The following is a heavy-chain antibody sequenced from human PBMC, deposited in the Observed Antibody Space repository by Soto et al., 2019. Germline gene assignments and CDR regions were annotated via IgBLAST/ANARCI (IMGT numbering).Heavy chain of an antibody. CDR1: GGSISRYY. CDR3: ARRPGGIAPLRVWFDP. J-gene: IGHJ5*02. Sequence: SETLCLTCTVSGGSISRYYWSWSRQPPGKRLEWIGYIYYSGSTNYNPSLKSRVTISVDTSKNQFSLKLRSVTAADTAVYYCARRPGGIAPLRVWFDPWGQGTLVTVSS. D-gene: IGHD6-13*01. V-gene: IGHV4-59*12. CDR2: IYYSGST.